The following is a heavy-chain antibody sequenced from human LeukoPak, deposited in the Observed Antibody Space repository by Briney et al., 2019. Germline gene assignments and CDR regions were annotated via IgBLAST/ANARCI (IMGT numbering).Heavy chain of an antibody. V-gene: IGHV3-53*05. CDR3: AGGRNLVATSGCFDF. CDR2: IYSGGST. Sequence: GGSLRLSCAASGFTVSSNYMSWVRQAPGKGLEWVSVIYSGGSTYYADSVKGRFTISRDNSKNTLYLQMNSLRAEDTAVYYCAGGRNLVATSGCFDFWGQGTLVTVSS. CDR1: GFTVSSNY. D-gene: IGHD5-12*01. J-gene: IGHJ4*02.